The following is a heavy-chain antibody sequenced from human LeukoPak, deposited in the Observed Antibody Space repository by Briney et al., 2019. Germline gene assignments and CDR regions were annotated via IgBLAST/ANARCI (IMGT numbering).Heavy chain of an antibody. Sequence: PGGSLRLSCAASGFTFSSYSMNWVRQAPGKGLEWVSSISSSSSYLYYADSVKGRFTISRDNAKNSLYLQMNSLRAEDSAVYYCARVRSSGWSLGYWGQGTLVTVSS. D-gene: IGHD6-19*01. J-gene: IGHJ4*02. CDR3: ARVRSSGWSLGY. CDR2: ISSSSSYL. CDR1: GFTFSSYS. V-gene: IGHV3-21*01.